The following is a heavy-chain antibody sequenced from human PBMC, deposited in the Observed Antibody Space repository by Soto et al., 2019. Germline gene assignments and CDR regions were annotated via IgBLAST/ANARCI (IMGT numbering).Heavy chain of an antibody. J-gene: IGHJ4*02. CDR3: ASAPSALYDY. Sequence: GGSLRLSCAASGFSVNNYMSWVRQAPGKGLEWVSVMYSGGGTWYTDSVKGRFTISRDNSKNTLYLQMNSPRAEDTALYYCASAPSALYDYWGQGTLVTVSS. V-gene: IGHV3-53*01. CDR2: MYSGGGT. CDR1: GFSVNNY. D-gene: IGHD3-16*01.